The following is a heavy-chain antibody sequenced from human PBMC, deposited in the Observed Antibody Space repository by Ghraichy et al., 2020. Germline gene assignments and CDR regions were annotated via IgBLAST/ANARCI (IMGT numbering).Heavy chain of an antibody. CDR3: AKLSGTSALGY. D-gene: IGHD1-1*01. V-gene: IGHV4-59*01. J-gene: IGHJ4*02. CDR2: IYYDGTT. Sequence: ETLSLTCTVSGGSLSSYYWSWIRQPPGKGLEWIGYIYYDGTTNYNPSLKSRVTISVDTSKNQFSLKLSSVTAADTAVYYCAKLSGTSALGYWGQGTLVSVSS. CDR1: GGSLSSYY.